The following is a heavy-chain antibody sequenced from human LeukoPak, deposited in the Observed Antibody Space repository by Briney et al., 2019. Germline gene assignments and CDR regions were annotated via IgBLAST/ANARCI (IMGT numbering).Heavy chain of an antibody. D-gene: IGHD3-22*01. CDR1: GFTFDDYG. J-gene: IGHJ4*02. CDR2: INWNGGST. V-gene: IGHV3-20*04. CDR3: ARYPTYYYDSSGYKKGSYFDY. Sequence: AGGSLRLSCAASGFTFDDYGMSWVRQAPGKGLEWVSGINWNGGSTGYADSVKGRFTISRDNAKNSLYLQMNSLRAEDTALYYCARYPTYYYDSSGYKKGSYFDYWGQGTLVTVSS.